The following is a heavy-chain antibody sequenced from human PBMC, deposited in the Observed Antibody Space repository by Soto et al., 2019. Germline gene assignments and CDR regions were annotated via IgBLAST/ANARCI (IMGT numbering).Heavy chain of an antibody. CDR2: INPNSGDT. CDR1: GYTFTGYY. D-gene: IGHD2-2*01. V-gene: IGHV1-2*02. Sequence: ASVKVSCKASGYTFTGYYVHWVRQAPGQGLEWMGWINPNSGDTYLAQRFQGRVTMNRDTSTNTAYMELSSLRSEDTAVYYCATGHYCSTTTCYSHGMDVWGRGTTVTVSS. J-gene: IGHJ6*02. CDR3: ATGHYCSTTTCYSHGMDV.